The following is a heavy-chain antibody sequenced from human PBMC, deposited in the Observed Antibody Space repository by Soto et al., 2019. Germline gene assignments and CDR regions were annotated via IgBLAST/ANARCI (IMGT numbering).Heavy chain of an antibody. J-gene: IGHJ5*02. D-gene: IGHD6-13*01. V-gene: IGHV3-48*01. Sequence: EVQLVESGGGLLQPGGSLRLSCAASGFTSGAYAMNWVGQAPGRGLEGVSYISSSSSTIYYADSVKGRFTISRDNAKNSLYLQMNSLRAEDTAVYYCARHPERIAQIGWFDPWGQGTLVTVSS. CDR3: ARHPERIAQIGWFDP. CDR1: GFTSGAYA. CDR2: ISSSSSTI.